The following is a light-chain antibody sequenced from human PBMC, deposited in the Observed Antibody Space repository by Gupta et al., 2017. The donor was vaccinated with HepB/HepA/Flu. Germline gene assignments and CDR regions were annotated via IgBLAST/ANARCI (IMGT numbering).Light chain of an antibody. CDR1: SSNIGSNY. J-gene: IGLJ1*01. V-gene: IGLV1-47*01. CDR2: RNN. CDR3: ATWDDSLSGYV. Sequence: QSVLPQPPSASGPPGQRVTISCSGSSSNIGSNYVYWYQQFPGTAPKLLIYRNNQRPSGGPDRFSGSKSGTSASLAISGLRSDDEADYYCATWDDSLSGYVFGNGTNVTVL.